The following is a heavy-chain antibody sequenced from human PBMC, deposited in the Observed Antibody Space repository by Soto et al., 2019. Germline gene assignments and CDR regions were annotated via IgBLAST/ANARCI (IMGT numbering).Heavy chain of an antibody. D-gene: IGHD5-18*01. V-gene: IGHV4-39*01. Sequence: LTLTVSGGSISSNSYYWGRIRQPPGKGLEWMGSIYYSGSTYYNPSLKSRVTISVDTSKNQFSLKLSSVTAADTTVYYCASVDTAMALTYYYYYYMDVWGKGTTVX. CDR2: IYYSGST. J-gene: IGHJ6*03. CDR1: GGSISSNSYY. CDR3: ASVDTAMALTYYYYYYMDV.